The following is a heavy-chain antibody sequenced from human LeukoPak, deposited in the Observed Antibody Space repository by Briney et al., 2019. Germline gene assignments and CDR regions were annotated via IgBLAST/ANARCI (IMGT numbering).Heavy chain of an antibody. J-gene: IGHJ4*02. CDR2: IYYSGST. Sequence: SETLSLTCTVSGDSISTYYWSWIRQPPGKGLEWIGYIYYSGSTNYNPSLKSRVTISVDTSKNQFSLKLSSVTAADTAVYYCARAPTLYCSGGSCYFDYWGQGTLVTVSS. V-gene: IGHV4-59*01. CDR1: GDSISTYY. D-gene: IGHD2-15*01. CDR3: ARAPTLYCSGGSCYFDY.